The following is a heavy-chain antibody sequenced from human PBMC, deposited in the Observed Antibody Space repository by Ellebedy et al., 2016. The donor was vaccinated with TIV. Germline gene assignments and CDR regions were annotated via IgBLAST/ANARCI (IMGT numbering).Heavy chain of an antibody. Sequence: ASVKVSCKTSGYTFNAYHIHWVRQAPGQGLAWMGWVYAGSGDTLYAQKFQDRVTMTRDTPTRTVYMELNSLTSDDTAVYYCAAFPFLSASSAYWGQGTLVTVSS. CDR3: AAFPFLSASSAY. J-gene: IGHJ4*02. CDR1: GYTFNAYH. V-gene: IGHV1-2*02. CDR2: VYAGSGDT. D-gene: IGHD2/OR15-2a*01.